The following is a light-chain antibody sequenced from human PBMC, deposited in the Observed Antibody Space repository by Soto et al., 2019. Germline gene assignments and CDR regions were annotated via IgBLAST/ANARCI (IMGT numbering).Light chain of an antibody. CDR3: QQYSSWPPRLT. CDR1: QRVFTD. V-gene: IGKV3-15*01. Sequence: EIVMTQAPATLSVSPGESATLFCRSSQRVFTDLAWYQQKPGQPPRLLIYRASTRATGIPARFSGSGSGTEFTLTISSLQSEDFAVYYCQQYSSWPPRLTFGGGTKVDIK. J-gene: IGKJ4*02. CDR2: RAS.